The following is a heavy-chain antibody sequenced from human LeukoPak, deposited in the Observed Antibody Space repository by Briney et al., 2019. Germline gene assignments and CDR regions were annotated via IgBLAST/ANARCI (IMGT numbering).Heavy chain of an antibody. CDR1: GFTFSTYA. CDR2: ISGSGGNT. CDR3: TQGARADTYWYFDL. Sequence: QSWGSLRLSCAASGFTFSTYAMSWVRQAPGKGLEWVSAISGSGGNTHYADSVKGRFTISRDNSKNTLYVQMNSLRVEDTAVYYCTQGARADTYWYFDLWGRGTLVTVAS. V-gene: IGHV3-23*01. J-gene: IGHJ2*01. D-gene: IGHD3-16*01.